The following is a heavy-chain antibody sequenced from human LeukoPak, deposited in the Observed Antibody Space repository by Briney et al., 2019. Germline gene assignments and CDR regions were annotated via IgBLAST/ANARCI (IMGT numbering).Heavy chain of an antibody. CDR3: ARVRSGYDYYYYYMDV. V-gene: IGHV4-59*01. CDR1: GVSISTYY. D-gene: IGHD3-3*01. Sequence: KPSETLSLTCTVSGVSISTYYWNWIRQPPGKGLEWIGCIYYSGSTNYNPSLKSRVTISVDTSKNQFSLKLSSVTAADTAVYYCARVRSGYDYYYYYMDVWGKGTTVTVSS. J-gene: IGHJ6*03. CDR2: IYYSGST.